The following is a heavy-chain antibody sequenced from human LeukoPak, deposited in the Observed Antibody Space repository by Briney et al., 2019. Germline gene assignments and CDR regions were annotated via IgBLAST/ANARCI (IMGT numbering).Heavy chain of an antibody. V-gene: IGHV1-2*02. D-gene: IGHD2-15*01. CDR3: ARDLTGYCSGGSCYYYYGMDV. CDR2: INPNSGGT. CDR1: GYTFTGYY. J-gene: IGHJ6*02. Sequence: GASVKVSCKASGYTFTGYYMHWVRQAPGQGLEWMGWINPNSGGTNYAQKFQGRVTMTRDTSISTAYMELSRLRSDDTAVYYCARDLTGYCSGGSCYYYYGMDVWGQGTTVTVSS.